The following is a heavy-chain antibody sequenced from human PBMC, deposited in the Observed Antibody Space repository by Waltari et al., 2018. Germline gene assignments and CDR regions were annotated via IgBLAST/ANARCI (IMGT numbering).Heavy chain of an antibody. Sequence: EVQLVESGGGLVQPGGSLQLSCAASGFTFSDSVMHGVRQASGKGLEWVGRVRRKSNSYATAYAASVKGRFTISRDDSKNMAYLQMNSLKTEDTAVYYCTGSGYSDYDSVYWGQGTLVTVSS. D-gene: IGHD5-12*01. J-gene: IGHJ4*02. V-gene: IGHV3-73*02. CDR1: GFTFSDSV. CDR3: TGSGYSDYDSVY. CDR2: VRRKSNSYAT.